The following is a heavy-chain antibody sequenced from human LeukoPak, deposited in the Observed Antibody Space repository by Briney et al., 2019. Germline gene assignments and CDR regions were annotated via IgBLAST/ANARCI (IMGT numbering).Heavy chain of an antibody. J-gene: IGHJ6*02. CDR1: GSIFGNRW. V-gene: IGHV5-51*01. Sequence: KPGAPLQISGQGSGSIFGNRWIGWGRPLPGKGLGRGGIIYSGDSDTIYSPSFEGQVPISADKSISTAYLQWSSLKASDTAMYYCARGAYGSGSSYNYYGMDVWGQGTTVTVSS. D-gene: IGHD3-10*01. CDR2: IYSGDSDT. CDR3: ARGAYGSGSSYNYYGMDV.